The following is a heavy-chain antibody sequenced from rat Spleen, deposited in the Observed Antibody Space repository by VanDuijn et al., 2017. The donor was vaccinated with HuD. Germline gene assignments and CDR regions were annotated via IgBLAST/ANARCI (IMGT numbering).Heavy chain of an antibody. CDR1: GFSLSNYG. CDR2: IWSGGST. D-gene: IGHD1-2*01. V-gene: IGHV2-15*01. Sequence: QVQLKESGPGLVKPSLTLSLTCTVSGFSLSNYGVFWVRQPPGKGLEWMGAIWSGGSTDYNSVLKSRLSSSRDTSKSQVYLKMNSLQTEDTATYSCARGDYGSYIYGFFDFWGPGTMVTVSS. J-gene: IGHJ1*01. CDR3: ARGDYGSYIYGFFDF.